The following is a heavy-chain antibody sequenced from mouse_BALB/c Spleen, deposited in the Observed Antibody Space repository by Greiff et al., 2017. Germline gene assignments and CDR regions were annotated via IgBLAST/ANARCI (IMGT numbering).Heavy chain of an antibody. Sequence: EVKLVESGPELVKPGASVKMSCKASGYTFTSYVMHWVKQKPGQGLEWIGYINPYNDGTKYNEKFKGKATLTSDKSSSTAYMELSSLTSEDSAVYYCARDYGSTWFAYWGQGTLVTVSA. CDR3: ARDYGSTWFAY. J-gene: IGHJ3*01. CDR1: GYTFTSYV. CDR2: INPYNDGT. D-gene: IGHD1-1*01. V-gene: IGHV1-14*01.